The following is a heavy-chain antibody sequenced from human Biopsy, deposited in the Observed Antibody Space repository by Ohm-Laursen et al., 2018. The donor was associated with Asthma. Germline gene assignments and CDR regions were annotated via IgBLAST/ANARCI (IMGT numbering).Heavy chain of an antibody. Sequence: SLRLSCTASGFTFSTYGMHWVRQAPGKGLEWVAYIAWDGINSYYADSVKGRFTISRDNSRNTLYLQKNSLRADDTAVYYCARAGESDLVGGLDVWGQGTTVTVSS. D-gene: IGHD2-21*01. CDR3: ARAGESDLVGGLDV. CDR2: IAWDGINS. CDR1: GFTFSTYG. V-gene: IGHV3-30*03. J-gene: IGHJ6*02.